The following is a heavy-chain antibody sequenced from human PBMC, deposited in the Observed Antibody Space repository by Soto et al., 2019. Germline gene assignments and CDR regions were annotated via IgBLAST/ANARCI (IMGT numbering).Heavy chain of an antibody. D-gene: IGHD3-16*01. Sequence: QVQLVQSGAEVKKPGASVKVSCKASGYTFTSYDINWVRQATGQGLEWMGWMNPHSGDTAYAQKFQGRVTVTRYTSIRPAYKELRSLRCEDTAVYSCVRGIWVPFFGANIRNRPNGYYSMAVWGKGTTVSVSS. J-gene: IGHJ6*03. CDR2: MNPHSGDT. V-gene: IGHV1-8*01. CDR3: VRGIWVPFFGANIRNRPNGYYSMAV. CDR1: GYTFTSYD.